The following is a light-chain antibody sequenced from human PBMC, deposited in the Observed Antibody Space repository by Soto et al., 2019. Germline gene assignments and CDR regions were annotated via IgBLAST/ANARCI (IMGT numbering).Light chain of an antibody. CDR3: QQYATSPYT. V-gene: IGKV3-20*01. Sequence: ENVLTQSPDTLSLSPGERATLSCWASQSVPSAYLAWYQQRPGQSPRLLIYGTSSRATGIPDRFSGSGSGTDFTLTISRLEPEDFAVYLCQQYATSPYTFGQGTKLESK. CDR2: GTS. J-gene: IGKJ2*01. CDR1: QSVPSAY.